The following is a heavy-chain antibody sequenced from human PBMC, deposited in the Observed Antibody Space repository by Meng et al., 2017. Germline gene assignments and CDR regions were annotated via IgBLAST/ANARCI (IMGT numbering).Heavy chain of an antibody. Sequence: QVQLQQWGAGLLKPAATLSLDFAVYGGSFSGYYGSWIRQPPGKGLEWIGEINHSGSTKYNPSVKSRVTISVDTSKNQFSLKLSSVTAADTAVYYCARRRGGSSDWFDPWGQGTLVTVSS. CDR2: INHSGST. CDR3: ARRRGGSSDWFDP. J-gene: IGHJ5*02. CDR1: GGSFSGYY. V-gene: IGHV4-34*01. D-gene: IGHD6-6*01.